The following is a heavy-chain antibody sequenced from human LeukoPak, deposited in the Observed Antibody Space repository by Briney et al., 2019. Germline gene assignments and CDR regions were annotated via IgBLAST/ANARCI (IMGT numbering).Heavy chain of an antibody. CDR1: GFTFDDYV. CDR3: ASCIAADPDAFDI. Sequence: SGGSLRLSCAASGFTFDDYVMHWVRQAPGKGLEWVSGISWNSGTIGYADSVKGRFTISRDNAKNSLYLQMNSLRAEDTAVYYCASCIAADPDAFDIWGQGTMVTVSS. D-gene: IGHD6-13*01. V-gene: IGHV3-9*01. CDR2: ISWNSGTI. J-gene: IGHJ3*02.